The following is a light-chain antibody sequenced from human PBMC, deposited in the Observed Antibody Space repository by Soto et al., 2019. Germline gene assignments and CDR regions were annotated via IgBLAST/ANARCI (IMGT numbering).Light chain of an antibody. J-gene: IGLJ1*01. CDR3: SSYPSRPTSDP. CDR1: NSDVGGYNY. CDR2: EVS. Sequence: QPGLAQRVCRSAATGLPISISCSGRNSDVGGYNYVSWYQQHPGKAPKLMIYEVSNRPSGVSNRFSGSKSGNTASLTISGLQAEDESDYSCSSYPSRPTSDPFGTGT. V-gene: IGLV2-14*01.